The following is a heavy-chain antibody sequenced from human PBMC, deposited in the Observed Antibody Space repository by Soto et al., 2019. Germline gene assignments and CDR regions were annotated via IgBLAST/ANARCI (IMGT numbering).Heavy chain of an antibody. J-gene: IGHJ4*02. CDR2: INWNGGST. Sequence: GGSLRLSCAASGFTFDDYGMSWVRQAPGKGLEWVSGINWNGGSTGYADSVKGRFTISRDNAKNSLYLQMNSLRAEDTALYYCARGRGYSQGYVEPPAYYLDYWGQGTLVTVSS. CDR1: GFTFDDYG. CDR3: ARGRGYSQGYVEPPAYYLDY. V-gene: IGHV3-20*04. D-gene: IGHD5-18*01.